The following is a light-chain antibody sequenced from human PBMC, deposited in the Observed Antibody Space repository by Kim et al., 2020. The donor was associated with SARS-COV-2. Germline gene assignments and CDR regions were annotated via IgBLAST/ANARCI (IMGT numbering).Light chain of an antibody. V-gene: IGLV3-25*03. J-gene: IGLJ1*01. Sequence: SYELTQPPSVSVSPGQTARITCSGDASPEKQTYWYQQKSGQAPLLLIYKDSERPSGIPGRFSGSSSGTTVTLTISGVQAEDDADYYCQSADGSGTYVFGTGTKVTVL. CDR2: KDS. CDR3: QSADGSGTYV. CDR1: ASPEKQ.